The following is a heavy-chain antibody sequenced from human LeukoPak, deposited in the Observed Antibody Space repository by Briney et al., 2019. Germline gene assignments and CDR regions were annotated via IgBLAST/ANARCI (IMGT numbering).Heavy chain of an antibody. CDR2: ISSSSSTI. J-gene: IGHJ5*02. Sequence: GGSLRLSCAASGFTFSSYSMNWVRQAPGKGLEWVSYISSSSSTIYYADSVKGRFTISRDDAKNSLYLQMNSLRAEDTAVYYCARERRVAVAGSASWFDPWGQGTLVTVSS. CDR1: GFTFSSYS. V-gene: IGHV3-48*01. CDR3: ARERRVAVAGSASWFDP. D-gene: IGHD6-19*01.